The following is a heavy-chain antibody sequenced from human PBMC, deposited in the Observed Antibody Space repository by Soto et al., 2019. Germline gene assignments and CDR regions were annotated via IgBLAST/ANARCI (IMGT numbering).Heavy chain of an antibody. CDR3: TRAYDFWSGYLSGDYYYGMDV. J-gene: IGHJ6*02. CDR1: GFTFGDYA. Sequence: PGGSLRLSCTASGFTFGDYAMSWSRQAPGKGLEWVGFIRSKAYGGTTEYAASVKGRFTISRDDSKSIAYLQMNSLKTEDTAVYYCTRAYDFWSGYLSGDYYYGMDVWGQGTTVTVSS. CDR2: IRSKAYGGTT. D-gene: IGHD3-3*01. V-gene: IGHV3-49*03.